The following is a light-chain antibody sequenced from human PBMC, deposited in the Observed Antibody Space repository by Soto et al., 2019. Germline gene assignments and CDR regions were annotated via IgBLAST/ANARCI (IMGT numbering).Light chain of an antibody. CDR1: QTINSA. J-gene: IGKJ1*01. Sequence: EIVLTQSPATLSVSPGDRATLSCRASQTINSALAWYQQKPDQAPRLLIYGASTRATAIADRFSASGSGTDFTLTISSLQSEDSAVYYCQQYHYWWTFGQGTKVEIK. CDR3: QQYHYWWT. V-gene: IGKV3-15*01. CDR2: GAS.